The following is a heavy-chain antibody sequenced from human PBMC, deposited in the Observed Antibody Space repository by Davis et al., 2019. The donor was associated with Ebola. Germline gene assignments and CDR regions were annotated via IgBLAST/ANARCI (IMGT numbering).Heavy chain of an antibody. CDR1: GFTFSSYW. D-gene: IGHD2-15*01. Sequence: GESLKISCAASGFTFSSYWMSWVRQAPGKGLEWVANIKQDGSEKYYVDSVKGRFTISRDNAKNSLYLQINSLRAEDTAVYYCARDWPIDVVVVAATFDYWGQGTLVTVSS. V-gene: IGHV3-7*01. CDR3: ARDWPIDVVVVAATFDY. CDR2: IKQDGSEK. J-gene: IGHJ4*02.